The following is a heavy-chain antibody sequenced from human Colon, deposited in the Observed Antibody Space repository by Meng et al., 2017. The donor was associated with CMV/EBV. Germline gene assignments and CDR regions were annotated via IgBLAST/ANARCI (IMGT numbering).Heavy chain of an antibody. Sequence: QGQLGQAGSGVRELGASVKVSCKTSGYTFNGYFMHWVRQAPGQGLEWMGWINPVTGDTSYAQKFQVRVTMTRDTSISTAYMELSSLRSDDTAVYYCATFGGDFDYWGQGTLVTVSS. CDR3: ATFGGDFDY. CDR2: INPVTGDT. D-gene: IGHD3-3*01. V-gene: IGHV1-2*02. J-gene: IGHJ4*02. CDR1: GYTFNGYF.